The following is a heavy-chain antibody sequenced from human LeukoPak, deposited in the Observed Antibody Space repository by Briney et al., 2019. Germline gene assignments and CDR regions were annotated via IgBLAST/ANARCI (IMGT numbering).Heavy chain of an antibody. CDR1: GGSISSANYY. D-gene: IGHD3-10*01. J-gene: IGHJ6*03. CDR2: IYTSGST. CDR3: ARVTESYGSGRRHNYYYYYMDV. V-gene: IGHV4-61*02. Sequence: SETLSLTCTVSGGSISSANYYWSWIRQPAGKGLEWIGRIYTSGSTNYNPSLKSRVTISVDTSKNQFSLKLSSVTAADTAVYYCARVTESYGSGRRHNYYYYYMDVWGKGTTVTISS.